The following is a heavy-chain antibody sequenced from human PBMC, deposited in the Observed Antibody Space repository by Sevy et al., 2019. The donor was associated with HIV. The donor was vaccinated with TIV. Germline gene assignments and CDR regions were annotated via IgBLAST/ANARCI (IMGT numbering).Heavy chain of an antibody. CDR2: ISYDGSNQ. Sequence: GGSLRLSCAASGFTFNSYSMYWVRQAPGKGLEWVAVISYDGSNQYYADSVKGRFTVSRDNSKNTLDLKMNSLRPEDTAVYYCAKDAGANMGPGIIPGDGMDVWGQGTTVTVSS. J-gene: IGHJ6*02. V-gene: IGHV3-30*04. CDR3: AKDAGANMGPGIIPGDGMDV. D-gene: IGHD3-10*01. CDR1: GFTFNSYS.